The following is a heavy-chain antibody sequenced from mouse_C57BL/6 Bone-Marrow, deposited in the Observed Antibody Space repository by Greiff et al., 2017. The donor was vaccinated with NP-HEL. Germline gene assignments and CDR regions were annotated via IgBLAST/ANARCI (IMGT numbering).Heavy chain of an antibody. Sequence: EVQLQESGGGLVQPGGSLKLSCAASGFTFSDYYMYWVRQTPEKRLEWVAYISNGGGSTYYPDTVKGRFTISRDNAKNTLYLQMSRLKSEDTAMYYCARHTIVRGFYAMDYWGQGTSVTVSS. CDR3: ARHTIVRGFYAMDY. D-gene: IGHD2-5*01. CDR1: GFTFSDYY. J-gene: IGHJ4*01. CDR2: ISNGGGST. V-gene: IGHV5-12*01.